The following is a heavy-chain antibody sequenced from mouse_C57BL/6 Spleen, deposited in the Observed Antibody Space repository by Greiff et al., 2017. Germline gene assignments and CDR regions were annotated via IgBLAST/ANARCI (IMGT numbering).Heavy chain of an antibody. CDR2: IDPSDSET. CDR1: GYTFTSYW. D-gene: IGHD1-1*01. J-gene: IGHJ3*01. CDR3: ARPYYYGSSYWFAY. Sequence: QVQLQQPGAELVRPGSSVKLSCKASGYTFTSYWMHWVKQRPIQGLEWIGNIDPSDSETHYNQKFKDKATLTVDKSSSTAYMQLSSLTSEDSAVSYCARPYYYGSSYWFAYWGQGTLVTVSA. V-gene: IGHV1-52*01.